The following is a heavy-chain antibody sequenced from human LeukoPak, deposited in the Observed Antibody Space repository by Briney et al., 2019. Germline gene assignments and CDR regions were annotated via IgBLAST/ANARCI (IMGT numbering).Heavy chain of an antibody. CDR2: INHSGST. D-gene: IGHD4-17*01. CDR1: GGSFSGYY. J-gene: IGHJ4*02. Sequence: PSETLSLTCAVYGGSFSGYYWSWIRQPPGKGLEWIGEINHSGSTNYNPSLKSRVTISVDTSKNQFSLKLSSVTAADTAVYYCARAGYGDLLDYWGQGTLVTVSS. CDR3: ARAGYGDLLDY. V-gene: IGHV4-34*01.